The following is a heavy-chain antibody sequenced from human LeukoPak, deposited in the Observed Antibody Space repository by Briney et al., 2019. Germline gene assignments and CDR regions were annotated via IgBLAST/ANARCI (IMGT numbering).Heavy chain of an antibody. CDR1: GFTFSSYG. Sequence: GGSLRLSCAASGFTFSSYGMHWVRQAPGKGLEWVAFIRYDGSNKYYADSVKGRFTISRDNSKNTLYLQMNSLRAEDTAVYYCARDEYGDHRFDYWGQGTLVTVSS. V-gene: IGHV3-30*02. CDR2: IRYDGSNK. D-gene: IGHD4-17*01. J-gene: IGHJ4*02. CDR3: ARDEYGDHRFDY.